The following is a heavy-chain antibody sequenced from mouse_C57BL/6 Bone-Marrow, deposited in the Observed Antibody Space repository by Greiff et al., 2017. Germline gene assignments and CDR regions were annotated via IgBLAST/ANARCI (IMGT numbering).Heavy chain of an antibody. CDR2: ISSGGSYT. D-gene: IGHD4-1*01. V-gene: IGHV5-6*01. J-gene: IGHJ2*01. CDR3: ARQNWDYFDY. CDR1: GFTFSSYG. Sequence: EVKLMESGGDLVKPGGSLKLSCAASGFTFSSYGMSWVRQTPDKRLEWVATISSGGSYTYYPDSVKGRFTISRDNAKNTLYLQMSSLKSEDTAMYYSARQNWDYFDYWGQGTTLTVSS.